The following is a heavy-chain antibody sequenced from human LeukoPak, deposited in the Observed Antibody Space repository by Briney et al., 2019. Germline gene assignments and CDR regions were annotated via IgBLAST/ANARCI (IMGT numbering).Heavy chain of an antibody. CDR1: GFTFSSYA. Sequence: GGSLRLSCAASGFTFSSYAMSWVRQAPGKGLEWVSTLSGGGGTTFYSDSVKGRFTISRDNSKNTLSLQMNSLKAEDTAIYYCAKGGGSSSRAEYYFEYWGQGTLVTVSS. CDR2: LSGGGGTT. V-gene: IGHV3-23*01. J-gene: IGHJ4*02. D-gene: IGHD6-13*01. CDR3: AKGGGSSSRAEYYFEY.